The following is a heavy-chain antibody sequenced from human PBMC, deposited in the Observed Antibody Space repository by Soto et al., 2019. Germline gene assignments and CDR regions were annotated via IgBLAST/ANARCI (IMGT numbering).Heavy chain of an antibody. Sequence: QLGWSLRLACAASGFAFSSFGMHWFRQAPGKGLEWVAIIWYDGSDKYYADSVKGRFTISRDNSKNTLYLQMNSLRAEDTAVYHCAFRNISYYFDYWGQGT. J-gene: IGHJ4*02. CDR2: IWYDGSDK. V-gene: IGHV3-33*01. CDR3: AFRNISYYFDY. CDR1: GFAFSSFG. D-gene: IGHD1-1*01.